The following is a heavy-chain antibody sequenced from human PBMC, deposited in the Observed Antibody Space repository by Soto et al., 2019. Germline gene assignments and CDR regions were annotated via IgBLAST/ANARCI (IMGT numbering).Heavy chain of an antibody. CDR2: ISLSGYVT. Sequence: QVRLVESGGDLDKPGGSLRLSCVGSGFIFGDYAMGWIRQAPGKGLEWISYISLSGYVTFVADSVKGRFTFSRDNRKNTLYVQMNSLTAGDTAVYYCVRWWNGFDYWGQGTLVTVSS. CDR1: GFIFGDYA. J-gene: IGHJ4*02. D-gene: IGHD1-1*01. CDR3: VRWWNGFDY. V-gene: IGHV3-11*01.